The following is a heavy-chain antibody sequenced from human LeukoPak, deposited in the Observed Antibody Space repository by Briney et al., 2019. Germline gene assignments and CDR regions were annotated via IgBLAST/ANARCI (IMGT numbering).Heavy chain of an antibody. CDR2: IYYSGST. CDR1: GGSISSYY. Sequence: PSETLSLTCTVSGGSISSYYWSWIRQPPGMGLDWIGYIYYSGSTNYNPSLKSRVTISVDTSKNQFSLKLTSVTAADTAVYYCARVRFGYGGFDPWGQGTLVTVSS. CDR3: ARVRFGYGGFDP. D-gene: IGHD3-16*01. J-gene: IGHJ5*02. V-gene: IGHV4-59*01.